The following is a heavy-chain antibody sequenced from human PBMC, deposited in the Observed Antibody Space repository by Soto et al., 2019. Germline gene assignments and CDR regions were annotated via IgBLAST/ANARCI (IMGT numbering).Heavy chain of an antibody. CDR1: GFTFSNYA. J-gene: IGHJ6*02. D-gene: IGHD1-26*01. CDR2: VSGSGGST. V-gene: IGHV3-23*01. Sequence: GGSLRLSCAASGFTFSNYAMSWVRQAPGKGLEWVAAVSGSGGSTYYADSVKGRFTISRDNSKKTLYLQVNSLRAEDTAVFYCVKAVERSFYSGSYGMDVWGQGTTVTVSS. CDR3: VKAVERSFYSGSYGMDV.